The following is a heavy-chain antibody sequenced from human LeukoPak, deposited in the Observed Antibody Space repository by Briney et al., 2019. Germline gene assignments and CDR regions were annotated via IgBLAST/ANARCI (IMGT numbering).Heavy chain of an antibody. CDR2: IYYSGST. V-gene: IGHV4-59*08. J-gene: IGHJ5*02. D-gene: IGHD1-26*01. CDR3: ARSKSGTYSWFDP. Sequence: PSETLSLTRTVSGGSINSYYWSWIRQPPGKGLEWIGYIYYSGSTNYNPSLKGRGTISLDRAKNHFSLKLSSVTAADTAVYYCARSKSGTYSWFDPWGQGTLVTVSS. CDR1: GGSINSYY.